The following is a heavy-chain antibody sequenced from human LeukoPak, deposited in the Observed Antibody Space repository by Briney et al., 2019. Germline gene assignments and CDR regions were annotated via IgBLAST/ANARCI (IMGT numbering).Heavy chain of an antibody. V-gene: IGHV1-8*01. J-gene: IGHJ5*02. D-gene: IGHD1-1*01. CDR2: MNPNSGNT. CDR3: ARDGWNAHTSNWFDP. Sequence: ASVKVSCKASGYTFTSYDINWVRQATGQGLEWMGWMNPNSGNTGYAQKLQGRVTMTTDTSTSTAYMELRSLRSDDTAVYYCARDGWNAHTSNWFDPWGQGTLVTVSS. CDR1: GYTFTSYD.